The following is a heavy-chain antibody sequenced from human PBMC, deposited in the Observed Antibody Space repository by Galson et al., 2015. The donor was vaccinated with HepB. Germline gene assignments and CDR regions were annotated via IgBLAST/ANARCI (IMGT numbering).Heavy chain of an antibody. J-gene: IGHJ4*02. CDR3: ARARRDGYNFPEYYFDY. D-gene: IGHD5-24*01. Sequence: SLRLSCAASGFTFSSYSMNWVRQAPGKGLEWVSSISSSSSYIYYADSVKGRFTISRDNAKNSLYLQMNSLRAEDTAVYYCARARRDGYNFPEYYFDYWGQGTLVTVSS. V-gene: IGHV3-21*01. CDR1: GFTFSSYS. CDR2: ISSSSSYI.